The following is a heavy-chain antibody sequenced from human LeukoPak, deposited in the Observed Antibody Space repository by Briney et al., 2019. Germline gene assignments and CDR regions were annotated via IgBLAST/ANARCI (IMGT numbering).Heavy chain of an antibody. V-gene: IGHV3-15*01. CDR2: IKSKTDGGTT. J-gene: IGHJ5*02. CDR1: GLLFSNPW. D-gene: IGHD1-14*01. CDR3: SEGFWFDP. Sequence: GGSLRLSCAASGLLFSNPWMGWFRQAQGRGLGWVGRIKSKTDGGTTDYAAPVKGRFTISRDDSKNTLYLQMNSLKTEDTAVYYCSEGFWFDPWGQGTLVTVSS.